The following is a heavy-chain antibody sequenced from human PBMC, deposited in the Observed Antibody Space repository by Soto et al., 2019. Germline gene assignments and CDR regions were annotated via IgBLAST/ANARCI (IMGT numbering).Heavy chain of an antibody. CDR1: GYSFTSYW. V-gene: IGHV5-51*01. J-gene: IGHJ6*02. Sequence: GESLKISCKRSGYSFTSYWIGWVRQMPGKGLEWMGIIYPGDSDTRYSPSFQGQVTISADKSISTAYLQWSTLKASDTAVYFCARRNSKSDYYYGMDVWCQGTTVNVSS. CDR2: IYPGDSDT. CDR3: ARRNSKSDYYYGMDV. D-gene: IGHD1-1*01.